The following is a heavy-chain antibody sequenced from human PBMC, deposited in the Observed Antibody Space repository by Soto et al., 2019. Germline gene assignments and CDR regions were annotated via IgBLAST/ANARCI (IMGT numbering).Heavy chain of an antibody. CDR2: ISAYNGNT. CDR1: GYTFTSYG. D-gene: IGHD2-15*01. J-gene: IGHJ6*02. CDR3: ARGLVVVVAATPTYYYYGMDV. Sequence: GASVKVSCKASGYTFTSYGISWVRQAPGQGLEWMGWISAYNGNTNYAQKLQGRVTMTTDTSTSTAYMELRSLRSDDTAVYYCARGLVVVVAATPTYYYYGMDVWGQGTTVTVSS. V-gene: IGHV1-18*01.